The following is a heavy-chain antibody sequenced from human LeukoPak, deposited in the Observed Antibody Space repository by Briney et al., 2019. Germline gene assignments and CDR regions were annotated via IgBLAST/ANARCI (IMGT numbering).Heavy chain of an antibody. Sequence: SETLSLTCTVSGGSISSYYWSWIRQPPGKGLEWIGYIYYSGSTNYNPSLKSRVTISVDTSKNQFSLKLSSVTAADTAVYYCARDGPRKIPLSGLGPLGYSSSSEVYYYYMDVWGKGTTVTVSS. CDR1: GGSISSYY. J-gene: IGHJ6*03. CDR2: IYYSGST. D-gene: IGHD6-6*01. V-gene: IGHV4-59*01. CDR3: ARDGPRKIPLSGLGPLGYSSSSEVYYYYMDV.